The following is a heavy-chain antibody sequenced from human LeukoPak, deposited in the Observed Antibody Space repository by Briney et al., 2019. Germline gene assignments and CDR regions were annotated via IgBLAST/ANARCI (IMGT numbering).Heavy chain of an antibody. V-gene: IGHV3-23*01. D-gene: IGHD3-10*01. CDR2: ISGSGGST. CDR1: GFTFSSYA. CDR3: AKGFARGGYYYGMDV. J-gene: IGHJ6*02. Sequence: GGSLRLSCAASGFTFSSYAMSWVRQAPGKGLEWVSAISGSGGSTYYADSVKGRFTTSRDNSKNTLYLQMNSLRAEDTAVYYCAKGFARGGYYYGMDVWGQGTTVTVSS.